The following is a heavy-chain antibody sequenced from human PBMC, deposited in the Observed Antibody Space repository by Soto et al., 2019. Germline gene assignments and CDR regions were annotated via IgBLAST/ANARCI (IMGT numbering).Heavy chain of an antibody. CDR2: IIPMLGIA. CDR3: ANRGYSYGFVMY. D-gene: IGHD5-18*01. V-gene: IGHV1-69*02. CDR1: GGTFSSYT. J-gene: IGHJ4*02. Sequence: QVQLVQSGAEVKKPGSSVKVSCKASGGTFSSYTFSWVRQAPGQGLEWMGRIIPMLGIANYAQQFQGRGTITADKSTNTAYMELSSLSSEDTVVYYCANRGYSYGFVMYWGQGTLVTVSS.